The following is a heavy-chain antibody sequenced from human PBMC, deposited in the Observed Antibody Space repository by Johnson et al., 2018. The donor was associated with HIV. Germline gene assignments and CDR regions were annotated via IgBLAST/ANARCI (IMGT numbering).Heavy chain of an antibody. CDR1: GFTFSSYA. V-gene: IGHV3-23*04. D-gene: IGHD7-27*01. CDR3: ARDHLTGNYAFDI. CDR2: ISGSGGST. Sequence: VQLVESGGGLVQPGGSLRLSCAASGFTFSSYAMSWVRQAPGKGLEWVSAISGSGGSTYYADSVKGRFTISRDNSKNSLYLQMNSLRAEVTAVYYCARDHLTGNYAFDIWGQGTMVTVSS. J-gene: IGHJ3*02.